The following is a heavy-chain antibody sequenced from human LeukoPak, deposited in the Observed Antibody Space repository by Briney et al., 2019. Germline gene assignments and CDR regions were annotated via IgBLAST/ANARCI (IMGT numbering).Heavy chain of an antibody. CDR1: GGSFGGYY. D-gene: IGHD3-10*01. CDR3: AASSHSGSYRAY. Sequence: SETLSLTCAVYGGSFGGYYWSWIRQPPGKGLEWIGYSHDSGESNYNPSLQSRVIISRDTSKNQFSLNLMSVTAADTAVYYCAASSHSGSYRAYWGQGTPVTVSS. J-gene: IGHJ4*02. CDR2: SHDSGES. V-gene: IGHV4-59*08.